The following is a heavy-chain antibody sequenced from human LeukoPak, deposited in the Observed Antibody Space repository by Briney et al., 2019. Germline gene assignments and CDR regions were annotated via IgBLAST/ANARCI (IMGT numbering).Heavy chain of an antibody. CDR3: ARDRGRYYDSRGFYWGYYFDS. CDR1: GFTFDDYA. V-gene: IGHV3-23*01. J-gene: IGHJ4*02. CDR2: ISGSGDST. D-gene: IGHD3-22*01. Sequence: PGRSLRLSCAASGFTFDDYAMHWVRQVPGKGLEWVSTISGSGDSTYYADSVKGRFTISRDNSKDTLYLQMSSVRVDDTAVYYCARDRGRYYDSRGFYWGYYFDSWGQGILVTVST.